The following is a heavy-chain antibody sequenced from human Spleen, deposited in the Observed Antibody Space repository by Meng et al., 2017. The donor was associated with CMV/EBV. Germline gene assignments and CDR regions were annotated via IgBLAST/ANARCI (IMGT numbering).Heavy chain of an antibody. Sequence: GESLKISCAASGFTFSTYWMGWVRQAPGKRPEWVANINQDGRQKYHVGSLQGRFTISRDNPKNSLYLQMDRLTADDTAVYYCATLTTGVPWFDPWGQGTLVTVSS. CDR3: ATLTTGVPWFDP. CDR2: INQDGRQK. J-gene: IGHJ5*02. CDR1: GFTFSTYW. V-gene: IGHV3-7*01. D-gene: IGHD1-14*01.